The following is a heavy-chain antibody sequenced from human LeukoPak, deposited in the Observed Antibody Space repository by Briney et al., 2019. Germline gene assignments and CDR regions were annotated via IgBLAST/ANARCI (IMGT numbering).Heavy chain of an antibody. CDR2: ISGSGGTT. J-gene: IGHJ4*02. D-gene: IGHD6-13*01. CDR1: GFTFSGYG. V-gene: IGHV3-23*01. Sequence: GGSLRLSCEAPGFTFSGYGMHWVRQAPGKGLVWVSAISGSGGTTYYADSVKGRFTISRDNSKNTLYLQMNSLRAEDTAVYYCAREVQLVPDYWGQGTLVTVSS. CDR3: AREVQLVPDY.